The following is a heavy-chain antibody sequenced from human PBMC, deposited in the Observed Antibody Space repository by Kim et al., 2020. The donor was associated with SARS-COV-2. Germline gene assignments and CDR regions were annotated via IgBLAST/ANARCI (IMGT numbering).Heavy chain of an antibody. D-gene: IGHD1-26*01. Sequence: SVKGRCTISRDNSKNTLYLQMGSLRAEDMAVYYCARVRWELLMHYCYYMDVWGKGTTVTVSS. CDR3: ARVRWELLMHYCYYMDV. J-gene: IGHJ6*03. V-gene: IGHV3-64*01.